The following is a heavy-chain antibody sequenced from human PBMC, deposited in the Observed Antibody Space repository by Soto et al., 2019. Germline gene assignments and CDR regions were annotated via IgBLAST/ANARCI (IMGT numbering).Heavy chain of an antibody. J-gene: IGHJ4*02. CDR3: AKEYMDYYDSSGYYPPDY. D-gene: IGHD3-22*01. CDR2: ISYDGSNK. Sequence: QVQLVESGGGVVQPGRSLRLSCAASGFTFSSYGMHWVRQAPGKGLEWVAVISYDGSNKYYADSVKGRFTNSRDNSKNTLYLQMNSLRAEDTAVYYCAKEYMDYYDSSGYYPPDYWGQGTLVTVSS. CDR1: GFTFSSYG. V-gene: IGHV3-30*18.